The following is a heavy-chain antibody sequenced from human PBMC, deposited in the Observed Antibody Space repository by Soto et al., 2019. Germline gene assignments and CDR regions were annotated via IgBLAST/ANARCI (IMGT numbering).Heavy chain of an antibody. V-gene: IGHV3-30*18. CDR3: AKEGGRYCSSTSCYEFDY. J-gene: IGHJ4*02. CDR1: GFTFSSYG. D-gene: IGHD2-2*01. CDR2: ISYDGSNK. Sequence: QVQLVESGGGVVQPGRSLRLSCAASGFTFSSYGMHWVRQAPGKGLEWVAVISYDGSNKYYADSVKGRFTISRDNSKNTLYQQMNSLRAEDTAVYYCAKEGGRYCSSTSCYEFDYWGQGTLVTVSS.